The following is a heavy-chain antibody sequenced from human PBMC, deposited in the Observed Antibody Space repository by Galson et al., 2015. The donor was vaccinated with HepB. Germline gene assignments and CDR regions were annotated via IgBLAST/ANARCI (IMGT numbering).Heavy chain of an antibody. CDR3: TRHRRGGDDY. CDR2: IYPADSQT. Sequence: QSGAEVKKPGESLRISCKGSGYTFTDYWIGWVRQMPGRGLEWMGIIYPADSQTKYNPSFQGQVTISADRSIRTAYLQWRSVRASDSAFYYCTRHRRGGDDYWGQGTLVTVSS. D-gene: IGHD3-16*01. CDR1: GYTFTDYW. J-gene: IGHJ4*02. V-gene: IGHV5-51*01.